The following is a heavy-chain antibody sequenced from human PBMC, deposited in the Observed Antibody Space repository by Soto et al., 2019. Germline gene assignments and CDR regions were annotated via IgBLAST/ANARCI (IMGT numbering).Heavy chain of an antibody. CDR3: ARAFREMATPEWEYYYYGMDG. CDR2: ISYDGSNK. J-gene: IGHJ6*02. V-gene: IGHV3-30-3*01. D-gene: IGHD5-12*01. CDR1: GFTFSSYV. Sequence: GGSLRLSCAASGFTFSSYVMHWVRQAPGKGLEWVAVISYDGSNKYYADSVKGRFTISRDNSKNTLYLQMNSLRAEDTAVYYCARAFREMATPEWEYYYYGMDGWGQGTTVTFSS.